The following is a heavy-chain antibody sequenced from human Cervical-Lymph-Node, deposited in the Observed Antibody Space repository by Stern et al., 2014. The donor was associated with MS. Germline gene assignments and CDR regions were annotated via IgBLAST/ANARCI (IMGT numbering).Heavy chain of an antibody. D-gene: IGHD2-15*01. CDR1: GDTFTTPS. V-gene: IGHV1-69*01. CDR3: AADIVRDLTPPA. J-gene: IGHJ5*02. Sequence: QMQLVQSGAEVMKPLSLGTLSCKTSGDTFTTPSFCWMRPATGLSLEWMGGIIPVFATPNYAQKFLGRVAFAADDSTSTVYMELASLRSEDTAIYYCAADIVRDLTPPAWGQGTLVTVSS. CDR2: IIPVFATP.